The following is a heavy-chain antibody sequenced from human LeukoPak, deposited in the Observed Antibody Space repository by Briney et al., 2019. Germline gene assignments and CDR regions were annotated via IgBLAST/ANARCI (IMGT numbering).Heavy chain of an antibody. Sequence: GGSLRLSCAASGFTFSNYNMNWVRQAPGKGLEWVSFISSSSGIIYYADSVKGRFTISRDNAKNSLYLQMNSLRAEDTAVYYCARGGGQSYYYGMDVWGQGTTVTVSS. V-gene: IGHV3-48*04. D-gene: IGHD5-12*01. J-gene: IGHJ6*02. CDR3: ARGGGQSYYYGMDV. CDR2: ISSSSGII. CDR1: GFTFSNYN.